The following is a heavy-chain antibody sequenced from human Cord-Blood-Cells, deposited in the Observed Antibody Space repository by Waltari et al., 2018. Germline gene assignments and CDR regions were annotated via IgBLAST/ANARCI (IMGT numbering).Heavy chain of an antibody. V-gene: IGHV4-34*01. CDR2: INHSGST. D-gene: IGHD6-19*01. CDR1: GGSFSGYY. J-gene: IGHJ4*02. CDR3: AREIGLGSGWFDY. Sequence: QVQLQQWGAGLLKPSETLSLTCAVYGGSFSGYYWSWIRQPPGKGLEWIGEINHSGSTNYNPSLKSRVTISVDTSKNQFSLKLSSVTAADTAVYYCAREIGLGSGWFDYWGQGTLVTVSS.